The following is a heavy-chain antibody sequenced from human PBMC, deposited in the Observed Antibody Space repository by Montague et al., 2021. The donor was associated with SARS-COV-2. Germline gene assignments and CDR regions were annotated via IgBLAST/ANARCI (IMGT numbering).Heavy chain of an antibody. V-gene: IGHV4-39*01. D-gene: IGHD3-10*01. J-gene: IGHJ6*02. CDR1: GGSVSSSPYY. Sequence: SETLSLTCTVSGGSVSSSPYYWGWIRQPPGRGLEWVGSISYSGRTYFXPSLKSRLTISVDSSENQFSLRLSSVTAADTAVYYCASAYYYGSGTYVYNYDIDLGGQGTTGTGSS. CDR2: ISYSGRT. CDR3: ASAYYYGSGTYVYNYDIDL.